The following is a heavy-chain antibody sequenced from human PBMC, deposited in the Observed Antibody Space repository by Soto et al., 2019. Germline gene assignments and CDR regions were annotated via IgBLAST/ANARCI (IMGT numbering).Heavy chain of an antibody. V-gene: IGHV4-59*01. CDR1: GGSISSYY. J-gene: IGHJ4*02. CDR3: ASHCSGGSCYMD. Sequence: SESLPLTCTVSGGSISSYYWSWVRQPPGKGLEWIGYIYYSGSTNYNPSLKSRVTISVDTSKNQFSLKLSSVTATDTAVYYCASHCSGGSCYMDWGQGTLVTVSS. CDR2: IYYSGST. D-gene: IGHD2-15*01.